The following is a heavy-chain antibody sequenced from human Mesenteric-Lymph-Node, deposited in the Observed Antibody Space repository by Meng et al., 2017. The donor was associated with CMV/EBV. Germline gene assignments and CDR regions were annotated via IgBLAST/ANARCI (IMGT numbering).Heavy chain of an antibody. D-gene: IGHD1-1*01. J-gene: IGHJ4*02. CDR2: IYPMLDNT. V-gene: IGHV1-69*04. CDR3: ARVEDSDDHYLDS. Sequence: SVGTCVTKLSNWGLQSLGQGLQCLGKIYPMLDNTNSAQKFQSRVMITADKSTSTGYMELSSLRSDDTAVYYCARVEDSDDHYLDSWGQGSLVTVSS. CDR1: VGTCVTKL.